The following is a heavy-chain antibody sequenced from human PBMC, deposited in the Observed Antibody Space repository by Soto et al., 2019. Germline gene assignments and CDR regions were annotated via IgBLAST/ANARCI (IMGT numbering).Heavy chain of an antibody. CDR3: ARDLRHCGGDCYTFDY. J-gene: IGHJ4*02. Sequence: SETLSLTCTVSGGSVSSVSYYWSWIRQPPGKGLEWIGYIYYSGSTNYNPSLKSRVTISVDTSKNQFSLKLSSVTAADTAVYYCARDLRHCGGDCYTFDYWGQGTLVTVSS. CDR2: IYYSGST. CDR1: GGSVSSVSYY. D-gene: IGHD2-21*02. V-gene: IGHV4-61*01.